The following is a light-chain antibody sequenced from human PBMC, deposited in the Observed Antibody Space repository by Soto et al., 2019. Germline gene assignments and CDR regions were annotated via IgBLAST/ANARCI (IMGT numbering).Light chain of an antibody. CDR3: QKYGRSPGWT. V-gene: IGKV1-5*01. CDR1: QSISSW. Sequence: DIQMTQSPSTLSASVGDRVTITCRASQSISSWLAWYQQKPGKAPKLLIYDASSLESGVPSRFSGSGSGTEFTLTISSLQPDDFAVYYCQKYGRSPGWTFGRGTKVEV. CDR2: DAS. J-gene: IGKJ1*01.